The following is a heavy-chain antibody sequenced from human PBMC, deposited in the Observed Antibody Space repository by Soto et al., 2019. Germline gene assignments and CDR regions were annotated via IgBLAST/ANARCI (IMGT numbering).Heavy chain of an antibody. Sequence: GASVKVSCKASGYTFSSYYMHWVRQAPGQGLEWMGIINPSGGSTSYAQKFQGRVTMTRDTSTSTVYMELSSLRSEDTAVYYCSRDQARCSSTSCYVLGVYWFDPWGQGTLVTVSS. V-gene: IGHV1-46*01. CDR1: GYTFSSYY. CDR2: INPSGGST. CDR3: SRDQARCSSTSCYVLGVYWFDP. D-gene: IGHD2-2*01. J-gene: IGHJ5*02.